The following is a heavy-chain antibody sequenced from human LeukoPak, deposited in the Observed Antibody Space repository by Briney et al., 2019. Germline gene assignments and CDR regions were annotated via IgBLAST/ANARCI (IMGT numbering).Heavy chain of an antibody. CDR1: GFTFSSYD. Sequence: GGSLRLSCAASGFTFSSYDMHWVRQAPGKGLEWVAVISYDGSNKYYADSVKGRFTISRDNSKNTLYLQKNRLRAEDTAVYYCAKIPLPVVVPAATDAFDIWGQGTMVTVSS. V-gene: IGHV3-30*18. CDR3: AKIPLPVVVPAATDAFDI. CDR2: ISYDGSNK. D-gene: IGHD2-2*01. J-gene: IGHJ3*02.